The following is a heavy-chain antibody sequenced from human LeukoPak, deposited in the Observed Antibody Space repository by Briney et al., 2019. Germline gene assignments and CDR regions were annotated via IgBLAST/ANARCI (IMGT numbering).Heavy chain of an antibody. CDR1: GFTFSTYS. J-gene: IGHJ4*02. Sequence: GGSLRLSCVASGFTFSTYSMIWVRQAPGKGLEWVSVISGSGGNTYYADAVRGRFTVSRDNAKNSLYLQMDSLRAEDTAVYYCARDNWHHGYWGQGTLVTVAS. CDR2: ISGSGGNT. CDR3: ARDNWHHGY. D-gene: IGHD2-8*01. V-gene: IGHV3-21*01.